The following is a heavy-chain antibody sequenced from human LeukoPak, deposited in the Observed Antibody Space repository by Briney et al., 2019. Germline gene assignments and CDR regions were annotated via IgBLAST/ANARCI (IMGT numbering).Heavy chain of an antibody. V-gene: IGHV3-21*01. CDR1: GFTFSTYS. CDR2: ISSSSSYV. CDR3: ARDLGYGDYYFFDY. J-gene: IGHJ4*02. Sequence: GGSLRLSCAASGFTFSTYSMNWVRQAPGKGLEWVSSISSSSSYVYYADSVQGRFTISRDNAKNSLLLQMNSLRAEDTAVCYCARDLGYGDYYFFDYWGQGTLVTVSS. D-gene: IGHD4-17*01.